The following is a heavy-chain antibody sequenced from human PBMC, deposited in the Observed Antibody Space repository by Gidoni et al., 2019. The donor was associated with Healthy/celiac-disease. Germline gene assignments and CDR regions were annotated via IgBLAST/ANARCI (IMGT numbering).Heavy chain of an antibody. CDR2: ISSSSSYI. V-gene: IGHV3-21*01. D-gene: IGHD2-15*01. CDR3: ARELDSWVSY. Sequence: EVQLVESGGGLVKPGGSLRLSCAASGFTFSSYSMNWVRQAPGKGLAWVSSISSSSSYIYYADSVKGRFTISRDNAKNSLYLQMNSLRAEDTAVYYCARELDSWVSYWGQGTLVTVSS. J-gene: IGHJ4*02. CDR1: GFTFSSYS.